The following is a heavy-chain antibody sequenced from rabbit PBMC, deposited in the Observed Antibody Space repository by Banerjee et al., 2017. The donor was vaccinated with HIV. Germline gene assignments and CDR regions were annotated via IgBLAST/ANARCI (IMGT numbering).Heavy chain of an antibody. CDR3: ARDLAGVIGWKFGW. Sequence: QEQLVESGGGLFQPVGSLALTCKASGFSLNSDYVLCWVRQAPGKGLEWIGCINTSTGTTVYATWAKGRFTISRTSSPSVTLQMTSLTAADTATYFCARDLAGVIGWKFGWWGPGTLVTVS. J-gene: IGHJ4*01. V-gene: IGHV1S45*01. CDR1: GFSLNSDYV. D-gene: IGHD4-1*01. CDR2: INTSTGTT.